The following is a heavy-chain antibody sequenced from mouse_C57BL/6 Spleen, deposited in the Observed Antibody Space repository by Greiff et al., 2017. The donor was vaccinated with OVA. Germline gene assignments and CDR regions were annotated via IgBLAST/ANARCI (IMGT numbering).Heavy chain of an antibody. CDR2: IRSKSNKYAT. J-gene: IGHJ2*01. CDR3: VRQMVTDYFDY. Sequence: EVKLVESGGGLVQPKGSLKLSCAASGFSFNTYAMNWVRQAPGKGLEWVARIRSKSNKYATYYADSVKDRFTISRDDSESMLYLQMNNLKTEDTAMYYCVRQMVTDYFDYWGQGTTLTVSS. CDR1: GFSFNTYA. D-gene: IGHD2-3*01. V-gene: IGHV10-1*01.